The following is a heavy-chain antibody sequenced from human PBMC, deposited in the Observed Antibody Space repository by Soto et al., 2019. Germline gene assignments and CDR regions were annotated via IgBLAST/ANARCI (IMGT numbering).Heavy chain of an antibody. J-gene: IGHJ6*02. CDR1: GFTFSSYG. CDR2: IWYDGSNK. Sequence: QVQLVESGGGVVQPGRSLRLSCAASGFTFSSYGMHWVRQAPGKGLEWVAVIWYDGSNKYYADSVKGRFTISRDNSKNTLYLQMNSLRAEDTAVYYCARDRVGGISSPNFGGMDVWGQGTTVTVSS. V-gene: IGHV3-33*01. CDR3: ARDRVGGISSPNFGGMDV. D-gene: IGHD6-19*01.